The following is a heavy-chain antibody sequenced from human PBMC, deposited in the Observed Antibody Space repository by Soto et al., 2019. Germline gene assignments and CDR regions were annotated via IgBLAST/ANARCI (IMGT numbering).Heavy chain of an antibody. CDR3: ARGIYSYDSSGYSPDY. D-gene: IGHD3-22*01. CDR1: GYSISSGYY. Sequence: PXETLSLPCAVSGYSISSGYYWGWIRQPPGKGLEWIATIYHSGTTYSNPSLKSRVTISVDTSKNQFSLKLSSVTAANTAVYYCARGIYSYDSSGYSPDYWGLGTLVTVSS. V-gene: IGHV4-38-2*01. J-gene: IGHJ4*02. CDR2: IYHSGTT.